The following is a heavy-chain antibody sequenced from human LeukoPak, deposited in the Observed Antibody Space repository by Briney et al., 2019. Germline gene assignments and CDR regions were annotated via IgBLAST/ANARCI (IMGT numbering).Heavy chain of an antibody. CDR3: ASESYYYGSGSPIDY. J-gene: IGHJ4*02. CDR2: ISSSGSTI. D-gene: IGHD3-10*01. CDR1: GFTFSDYY. Sequence: GGSLRLSCAASGFTFSDYYMSWIRQAPGKGLEWVSYISSSGSTIYYADSVKGRFTISRDNAKNSLYLQMNSLRAEDTAVYYCASESYYYGSGSPIDYWGQGNLVTVSS. V-gene: IGHV3-11*01.